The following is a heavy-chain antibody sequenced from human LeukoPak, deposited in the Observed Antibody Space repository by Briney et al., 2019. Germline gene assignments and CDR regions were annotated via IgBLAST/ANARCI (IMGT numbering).Heavy chain of an antibody. CDR1: GFTFSSYA. J-gene: IGHJ4*02. Sequence: GGSLRLSCATSGFTFSSYAMAWVRQAPGKGLEWVSSISTGGHDTYSADSVKGRFTTSRDKSKNTLFLQMNSLRAEDTALYHCARQIGYCSDGNCYFDYWGQGTPVTISS. D-gene: IGHD2-15*01. CDR2: ISTGGHDT. CDR3: ARQIGYCSDGNCYFDY. V-gene: IGHV3-23*01.